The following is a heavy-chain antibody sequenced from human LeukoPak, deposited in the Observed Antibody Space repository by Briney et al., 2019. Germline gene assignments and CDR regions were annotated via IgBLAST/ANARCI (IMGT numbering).Heavy chain of an antibody. CDR3: AKDLMVRGVTGDY. D-gene: IGHD3-10*01. CDR1: GFTFSSYG. Sequence: GRSLRLSCAASGFTFSSYGMHWVRQAPGKGLEWVAVISYDGSNKYYADSVKGRLTISRDNSKNTLYLQMNSLRAEDAAVYYCAKDLMVRGVTGDYWGQGTLVTVSS. CDR2: ISYDGSNK. J-gene: IGHJ4*02. V-gene: IGHV3-30*18.